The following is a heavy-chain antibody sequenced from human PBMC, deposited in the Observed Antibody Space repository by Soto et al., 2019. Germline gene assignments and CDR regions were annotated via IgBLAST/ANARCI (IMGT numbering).Heavy chain of an antibody. CDR2: IKQDGSEE. V-gene: IGHV3-7*01. J-gene: IGHJ6*02. CDR1: GFTFSSYW. D-gene: IGHD6-13*01. Sequence: EVQLVESGGGLVQPGGSLRLSCVDSGFTFSSYWMSWVRQAPVKGLEWVGNIKQDGSEENYVDSVKGRFTISRDNAKNSMYLQMNSRRVEDTAVYYCARIAASGRGWDVWGQGTTVGVSS. CDR3: ARIAASGRGWDV.